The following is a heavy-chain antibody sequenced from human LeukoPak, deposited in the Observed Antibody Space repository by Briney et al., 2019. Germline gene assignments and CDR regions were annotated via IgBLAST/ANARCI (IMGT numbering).Heavy chain of an antibody. J-gene: IGHJ4*02. V-gene: IGHV4-4*09. CDR1: GAPISRFY. Sequence: PSETLSLTCTASGAPISRFYWNWLRQPPGKGLEGLGYIYNGVPTFFNPSLRSRVTLSMDTSKTQFSLQLASVTAADTAVYDCVQTTGWPGFDYWGQGILVTVSS. CDR3: VQTTGWPGFDY. D-gene: IGHD6-19*01. CDR2: IYNGVPT.